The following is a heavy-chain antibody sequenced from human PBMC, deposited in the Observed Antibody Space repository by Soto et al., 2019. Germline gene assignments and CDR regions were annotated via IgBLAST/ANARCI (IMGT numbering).Heavy chain of an antibody. CDR1: GFTFSSYS. CDR2: INKNRSKK. CDR3: ARDGVPAAPPGWFDP. J-gene: IGHJ5*02. Sequence: GGSLRLSCAASGFTFSSYSMNWVRQAPGKGLEWVSNINKNRSKKYYADSVKGRFTISRDNAKNSLYLQMNSLRAEDTAVYYCARDGVPAAPPGWFDPWGQGTLVTVSS. V-gene: IGHV3-48*04. D-gene: IGHD2-2*01.